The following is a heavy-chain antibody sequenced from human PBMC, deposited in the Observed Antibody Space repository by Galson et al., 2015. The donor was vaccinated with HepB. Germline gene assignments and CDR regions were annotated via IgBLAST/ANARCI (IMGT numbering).Heavy chain of an antibody. Sequence: SLRLSCVASGFTFSNYPMQWVRQAPGKGLEWVAVISHDGSSKYYGDTVKGRFTISRDNSRNTLYLQMNSLRAEDTAVYYCARRRLDDSSGYYFDYWGQGTLVTVSS. CDR3: ARRRLDDSSGYYFDY. V-gene: IGHV3-30*14. CDR1: GFTFSNYP. CDR2: ISHDGSSK. J-gene: IGHJ4*02. D-gene: IGHD3-22*01.